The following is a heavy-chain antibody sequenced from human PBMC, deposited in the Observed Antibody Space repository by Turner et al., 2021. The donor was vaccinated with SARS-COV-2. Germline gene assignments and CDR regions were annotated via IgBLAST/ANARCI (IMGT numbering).Heavy chain of an antibody. CDR3: ARGHSSGWHQSGAFDI. D-gene: IGHD6-19*01. J-gene: IGHJ3*02. V-gene: IGHV3-53*01. CDR1: GFTVSSNY. Sequence: EVQLVESGGGLLQPGGSLRLPCAASGFTVSSNYMSWVRQAPGKGLEWGSVIYSGGSTYYADSVKGRFTISRDNSKNTLYLQMNSLRAEDTAVYYCARGHSSGWHQSGAFDIWGQGTMVTVSS. CDR2: IYSGGST.